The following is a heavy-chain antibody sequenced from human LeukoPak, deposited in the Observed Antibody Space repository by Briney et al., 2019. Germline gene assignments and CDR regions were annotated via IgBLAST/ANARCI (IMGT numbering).Heavy chain of an antibody. CDR3: AKGRYGSGPGTFDI. V-gene: IGHV3-9*01. CDR2: ISWNSGTI. CDR1: GFTFDDYA. D-gene: IGHD3-10*01. Sequence: GGSLRLSCAASGFTFDDYAMHWVRQAPGKGLEWVSGISWNSGTIGYADSVKGRFTISRDNAKNSLYLQMNSLRTEDTALYYCAKGRYGSGPGTFDIWVQGTMVTVSS. J-gene: IGHJ3*02.